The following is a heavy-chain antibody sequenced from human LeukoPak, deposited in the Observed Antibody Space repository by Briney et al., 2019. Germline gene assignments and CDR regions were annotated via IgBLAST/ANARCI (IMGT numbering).Heavy chain of an antibody. CDR2: IYYSGST. CDR1: GGSISNYY. Sequence: SETLSLTCTVSGGSISNYYWSWIRQVPGKGLEWIGYIYYSGSTNYNPSLKSRVTMSVDTSKNQFSLKLSSVTAADTAVYYCARRYSGYDWGYYFDFWGQGTLVTVSS. V-gene: IGHV4-59*01. CDR3: ARRYSGYDWGYYFDF. D-gene: IGHD5-12*01. J-gene: IGHJ4*02.